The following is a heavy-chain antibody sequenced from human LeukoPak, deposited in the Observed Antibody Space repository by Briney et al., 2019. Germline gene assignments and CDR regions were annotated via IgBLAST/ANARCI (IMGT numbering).Heavy chain of an antibody. Sequence: SQTLSLTCTVSGDSINSGRYYWSWIRQPDGKGLEWIGRIYSSGSTNYNPSLKSRVTISVDTSKNQFSLKLNSVTAADTAVYYCVRQVAGPWGPGTLVTVSS. J-gene: IGHJ5*02. CDR2: IYSSGST. V-gene: IGHV4-61*02. D-gene: IGHD6-19*01. CDR1: GDSINSGRYY. CDR3: VRQVAGP.